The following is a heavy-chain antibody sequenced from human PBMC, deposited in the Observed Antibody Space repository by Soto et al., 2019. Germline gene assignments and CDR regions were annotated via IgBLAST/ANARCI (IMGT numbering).Heavy chain of an antibody. V-gene: IGHV1-2*02. J-gene: IGHJ3*02. Sequence: QLHLVQSGAVVKKPGASVTVSCSASGYPVTAYYMHWVRQAPGRGLEWMGGINPSTGAAKYTQTFQGGVTMTRDTSTSTVFMELSGLTSADTAVFYCARGGGVGVAGSAAFDMWGQGTLVTVSS. CDR2: INPSTGAA. CDR1: GYPVTAYY. CDR3: ARGGGVGVAGSAAFDM. D-gene: IGHD3-3*01.